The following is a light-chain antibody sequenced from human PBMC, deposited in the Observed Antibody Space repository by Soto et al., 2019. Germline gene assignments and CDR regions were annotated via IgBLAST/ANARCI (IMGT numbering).Light chain of an antibody. CDR1: QNIMNY. J-gene: IGKJ1*01. Sequence: ETVLTQSPATLSLSPGERATLSCRASQNIMNYLFWYQQKPGQAPRLLIYDASNRATGIPARFSGSGSGTDFTLTISSLEPEDFAVYYCQQRRNWPPITFGQGTKVDSK. CDR3: QQRRNWPPIT. CDR2: DAS. V-gene: IGKV3-11*01.